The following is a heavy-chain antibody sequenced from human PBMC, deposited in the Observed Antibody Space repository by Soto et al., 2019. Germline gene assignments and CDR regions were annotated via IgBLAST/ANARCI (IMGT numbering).Heavy chain of an antibody. V-gene: IGHV3-30-3*01. CDR3: ARAPDIVLIRAYSYYGMDV. CDR2: ISYDGSNK. CDR1: GFTFSSYA. J-gene: IGHJ6*02. D-gene: IGHD2-8*01. Sequence: QVQLVESGGGVVQPGRSLRLSCAASGFTFSSYAMHWVRQAPGKGLEWVAVISYDGSNKYYADSVKGRFTISRDNSKNTLYLQMNSLRAEDTAVYYCARAPDIVLIRAYSYYGMDVWGQGTTVTVSS.